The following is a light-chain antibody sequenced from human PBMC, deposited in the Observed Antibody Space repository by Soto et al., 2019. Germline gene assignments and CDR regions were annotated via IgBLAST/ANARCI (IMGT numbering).Light chain of an antibody. CDR1: SSDVGAYTS. CDR2: EVS. V-gene: IGLV2-14*01. Sequence: QSVLTQPASVSGSPGQSITISCTGSSSDVGAYTSVSWYQQHPGKAPKLMIYEVSNRPSGVSRRFSGSKSGNTASLTISGLQAEDEAHYYCQSYDNSLSALYVFGTGTKVTVL. CDR3: QSYDNSLSALYV. J-gene: IGLJ1*01.